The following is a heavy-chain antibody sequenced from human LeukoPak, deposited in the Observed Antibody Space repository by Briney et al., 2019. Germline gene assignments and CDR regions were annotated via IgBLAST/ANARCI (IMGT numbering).Heavy chain of an antibody. CDR3: AKGTGRYWTFFDT. Sequence: QTGGSLRLSCAASGFTFDDYAMHWVRQAPGKGLEWVSGISWNSGSIDYAVSVKGRFTISRDNAKNSLFLQMNSLRPEDTAFYYCAKGTGRYWTFFDTWGQGTLVTVSS. J-gene: IGHJ4*02. D-gene: IGHD1-26*01. CDR2: ISWNSGSI. V-gene: IGHV3-9*01. CDR1: GFTFDDYA.